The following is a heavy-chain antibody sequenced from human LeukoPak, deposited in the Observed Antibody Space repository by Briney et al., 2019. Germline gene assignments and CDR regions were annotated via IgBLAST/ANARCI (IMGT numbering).Heavy chain of an antibody. V-gene: IGHV4-39*07. Sequence: SETLSLTCTVSGGSISSSSYYWGWIRQPPGKGLEWIGSIYYSGSTYYNPSLKSRVTISVDTSKNQFSLKLSSVTAADTAVYYCAREGAITFGGGHDYWGQGTLVTVSS. J-gene: IGHJ4*02. CDR2: IYYSGST. CDR3: AREGAITFGGGHDY. D-gene: IGHD3-16*01. CDR1: GGSISSSSYY.